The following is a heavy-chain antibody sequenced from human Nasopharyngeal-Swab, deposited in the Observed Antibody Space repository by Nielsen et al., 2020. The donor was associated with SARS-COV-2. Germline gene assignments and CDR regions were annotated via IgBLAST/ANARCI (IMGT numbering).Heavy chain of an antibody. CDR3: ARDAGSSWFLYGMDV. Sequence: SETLSLTCTVSGGSISSSSYYWCWNRQPTGKGLEWIGNIYYSGSTYYNPSLKSRVTISVDTSKNQFSLKLSSVTAADPAVYYCARDAGSSWFLYGMDVWGQGTTVTVSS. CDR1: GGSISSSSYY. J-gene: IGHJ6*02. CDR2: IYYSGST. V-gene: IGHV4-39*07. D-gene: IGHD6-13*01.